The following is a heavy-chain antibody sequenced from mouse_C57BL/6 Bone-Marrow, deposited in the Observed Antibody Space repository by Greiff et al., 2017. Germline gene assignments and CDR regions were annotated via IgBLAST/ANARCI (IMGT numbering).Heavy chain of an antibody. Sequence: QVQLKESGAELVKPGASVKMSCKASGYTFTSYWITWVKQRPGQGLEWIGDIYPGSGSTNYNEKFKSKATLTVDTSSSTAYMQLSSLTSEDSAVYYGATYYGAYWGQGTTLTVYS. CDR1: GYTFTSYW. D-gene: IGHD2-10*01. V-gene: IGHV1-55*01. CDR3: ATYYGAY. J-gene: IGHJ2*01. CDR2: IYPGSGST.